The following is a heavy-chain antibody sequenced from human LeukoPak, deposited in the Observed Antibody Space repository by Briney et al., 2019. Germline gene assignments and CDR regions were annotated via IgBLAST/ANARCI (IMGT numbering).Heavy chain of an antibody. V-gene: IGHV3-7*01. CDR2: INQDGSEK. CDR3: ARGRGAY. D-gene: IGHD4/OR15-4a*01. Sequence: PGGSLRLSCAASGFTFSTYWMNWVRQAPGMGLECVASINQDGSEKYYADSVKGRFTISRDNAKKSVYLQMNSLRAEDTAVYYCARGRGAYWGQGTLVTVSS. CDR1: GFTFSTYW. J-gene: IGHJ4*02.